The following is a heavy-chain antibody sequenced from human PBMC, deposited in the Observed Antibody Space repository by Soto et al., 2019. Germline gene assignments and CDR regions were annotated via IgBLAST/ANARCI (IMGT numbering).Heavy chain of an antibody. CDR1: GFTFSTLA. Sequence: GGSLRLSCAASGFTFSTLALSWIRQAPGKGLEWVSAISGSGGGTYYADSVRGRFTISKDNSQNTVSLQMNSLRTDDTAVYYCATRYGGYLGQGTLVTVSS. CDR3: ATRYGGY. D-gene: IGHD3-10*01. V-gene: IGHV3-23*01. CDR2: ISGSGGGT. J-gene: IGHJ4*02.